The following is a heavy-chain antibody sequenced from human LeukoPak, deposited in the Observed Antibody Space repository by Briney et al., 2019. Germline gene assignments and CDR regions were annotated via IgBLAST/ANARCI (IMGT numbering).Heavy chain of an antibody. Sequence: GGSLRLSCAASGFTFSSYWMHWVRQAPGKGLVWVSRINSDGSSTSYADSVKGRFTISRDNAKNTLYLQMNSLRAEDTAVYYRARGRRHWNDPNGDAFDIWGQGTMVTVSS. J-gene: IGHJ3*02. CDR3: ARGRRHWNDPNGDAFDI. CDR2: INSDGSST. V-gene: IGHV3-74*01. CDR1: GFTFSSYW. D-gene: IGHD1-1*01.